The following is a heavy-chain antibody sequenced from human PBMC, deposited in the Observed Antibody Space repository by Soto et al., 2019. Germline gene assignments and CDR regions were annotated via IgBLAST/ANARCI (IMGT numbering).Heavy chain of an antibody. J-gene: IGHJ3*02. CDR2: IYYSGST. CDR3: ARSNCGGDCHRDAFDI. Sequence: SETLSLTCTFSGGSISSSSYYWGWIRQPPGKGLEWIGDIYYSGSTNYNPSLKSRVTISVDTSKNQFSLKLSSVTAADTAVYYCARSNCGGDCHRDAFDIWGQGTMVTVSS. D-gene: IGHD2-21*02. CDR1: GGSISSSSYY. V-gene: IGHV4-61*05.